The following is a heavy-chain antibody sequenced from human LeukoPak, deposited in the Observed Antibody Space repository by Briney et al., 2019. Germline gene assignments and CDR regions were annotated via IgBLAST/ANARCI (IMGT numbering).Heavy chain of an antibody. J-gene: IGHJ6*03. V-gene: IGHV3-21*01. D-gene: IGHD3-10*01. CDR3: ASTPRSYYGSGSYYYYYYYMDV. CDR1: GFTFSSYS. Sequence: GGSLRLSCAASGFTFSSYSMNWVRQAPGKGLEWVSSISSSSSYIYYADSVKGRFTISRDNAKNSLYLQMNSLRAEDTAVYYCASTPRSYYGSGSYYYYYYYMDVWGKGTTVTVSS. CDR2: ISSSSSYI.